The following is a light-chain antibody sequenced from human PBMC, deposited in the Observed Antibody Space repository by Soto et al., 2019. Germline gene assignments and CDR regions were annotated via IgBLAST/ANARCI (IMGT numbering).Light chain of an antibody. V-gene: IGKV1-17*01. CDR2: VAS. J-gene: IGKJ2*01. CDR1: QVIRNE. CDR3: IQHNSYPYT. Sequence: DIQMTQSPSSLSASVGERVTITCRASQVIRNELGWYQHKPGKAPKRLIYVASRLQSWVPSRFICNGSGTAFPLTIISLQPEDLTTDYCIQHNSYPYTFGLVPKLEIK.